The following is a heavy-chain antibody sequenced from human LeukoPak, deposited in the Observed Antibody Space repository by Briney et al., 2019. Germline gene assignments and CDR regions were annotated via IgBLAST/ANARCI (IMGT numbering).Heavy chain of an antibody. CDR3: AKGGWGDPFDY. D-gene: IGHD3-16*01. Sequence: PGGSLRLSCAPSIFTFSNYAMSWVRRAPGKVREWVAAISVSGGSTYYADSVKGRFTISRDNSKNTLYLQMNNLRGEDTAVYYCAKGGWGDPFDYWGQGTLVTVSS. V-gene: IGHV3-23*01. J-gene: IGHJ4*02. CDR1: IFTFSNYA. CDR2: ISVSGGST.